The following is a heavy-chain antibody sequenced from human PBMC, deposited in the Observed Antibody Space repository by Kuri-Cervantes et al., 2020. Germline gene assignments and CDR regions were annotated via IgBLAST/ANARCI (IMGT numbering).Heavy chain of an antibody. Sequence: SCTVSGGSITSGDYYWSWIRQPPGKGLEWIAYIYYSGDTYYNPSLKGRVTISTDTSKNQSFLKLSSGTAADTAMYYCARRSGYGENWFDPWGQGTLVTVSS. D-gene: IGHD5-12*01. J-gene: IGHJ5*02. CDR1: GGSITSGDYY. V-gene: IGHV4-30-4*01. CDR2: IYYSGDT. CDR3: ARRSGYGENWFDP.